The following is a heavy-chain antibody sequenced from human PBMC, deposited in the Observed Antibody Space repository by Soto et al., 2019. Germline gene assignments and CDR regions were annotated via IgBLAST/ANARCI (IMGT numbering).Heavy chain of an antibody. V-gene: IGHV3-21*01. Sequence: PGGSLRLSCASSGFTFSGHTINWVRQAPGKGLEWVSSVSRSSSYIYYADSVKGRFTVSRDDAEKSLYLQMNSLRAEDTAIYYCARCMGFDGSGYAFFDSWGQGTQVTAPQ. J-gene: IGHJ4*02. CDR3: ARCMGFDGSGYAFFDS. CDR2: VSRSSSYI. D-gene: IGHD3-10*01. CDR1: GFTFSGHT.